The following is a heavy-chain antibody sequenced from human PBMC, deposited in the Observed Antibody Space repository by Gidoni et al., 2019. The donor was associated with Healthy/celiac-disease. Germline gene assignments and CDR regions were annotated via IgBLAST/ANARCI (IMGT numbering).Heavy chain of an antibody. V-gene: IGHV3-30*18. CDR1: VFTFSSYG. CDR2: ISYDGSNK. CDR3: AKDQWKGLLEWYLYGMDV. J-gene: IGHJ6*02. Sequence: QVQLVESGGGVVQPGRSLRLSCASSVFTFSSYGMHWVRQAPGKGLEWVAVISYDGSNKYYADSVKGRFTISRDNSKNTLYLQMNSLRAEDTAVYYCAKDQWKGLLEWYLYGMDVWGQGTTVTVSS. D-gene: IGHD3-3*01.